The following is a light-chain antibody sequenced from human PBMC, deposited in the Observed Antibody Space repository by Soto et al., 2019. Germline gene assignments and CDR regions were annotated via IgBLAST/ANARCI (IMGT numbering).Light chain of an antibody. CDR2: DVS. CDR3: CSYAGAYTYL. Sequence: QSALTQPRSVSGSPGQSVTISCTGTSSDVGGYDYVSWYQQHPGKAPQVMISDVSKRASGVPNRFSGSKSGNTASLTISGLQAEDEADYYCCSYAGAYTYLFGTGTKVAVL. CDR1: SSDVGGYDY. V-gene: IGLV2-11*01. J-gene: IGLJ1*01.